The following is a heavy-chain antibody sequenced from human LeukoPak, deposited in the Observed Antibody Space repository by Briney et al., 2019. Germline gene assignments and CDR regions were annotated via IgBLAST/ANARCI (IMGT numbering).Heavy chain of an antibody. J-gene: IGHJ4*02. V-gene: IGHV1-2*02. CDR2: INPNSGGA. CDR1: GYTFTGYY. CDR3: ARDAHPYNWNDFDY. Sequence: GASVKVSCKVSGYTFTGYYMHWVRQAPGQGLECMGWINPNSGGANYAQKFQGRVTMTRDTSIVTVYMELSRLRSDDTAVYYCARDAHPYNWNDFDYWGQGALVTVSS. D-gene: IGHD1-20*01.